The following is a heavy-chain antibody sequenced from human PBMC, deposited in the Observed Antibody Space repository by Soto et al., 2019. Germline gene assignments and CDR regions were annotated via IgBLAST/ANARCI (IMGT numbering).Heavy chain of an antibody. CDR1: GYTFTSYG. J-gene: IGHJ4*02. Sequence: QVQLVQSGAEVKKPGASVKVSCKASGYTFTSYGISWVRQTPGQGLEWMGWISAYNGNTNYAQKLQGRVTMTTDTSTSTAYMELRSLRSDDTAVYYCARDFTDILTGYYSHYYFDYWGQGTLVTVSS. CDR3: ARDFTDILTGYYSHYYFDY. CDR2: ISAYNGNT. D-gene: IGHD3-9*01. V-gene: IGHV1-18*01.